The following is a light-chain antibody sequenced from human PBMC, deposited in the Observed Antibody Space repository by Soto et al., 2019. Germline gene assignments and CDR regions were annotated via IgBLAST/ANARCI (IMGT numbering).Light chain of an antibody. V-gene: IGKV3-15*01. CDR2: GAS. CDR3: QRYNNWPLT. J-gene: IGKJ4*01. CDR1: QSVRSQSVSTSY. Sequence: EIVLKQSPGTLSLSPGERATLSCRASQSVRSQSVSTSYLAWFQQKPGQAPRLLIYGASTRATGIPARFSGSGSGTEFTLTMSSLQSEDFAVYYCQRYNNWPLTFGGGTKVDIK.